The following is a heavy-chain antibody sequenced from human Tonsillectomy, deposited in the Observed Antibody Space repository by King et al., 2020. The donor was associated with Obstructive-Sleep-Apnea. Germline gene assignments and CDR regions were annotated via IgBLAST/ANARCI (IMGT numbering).Heavy chain of an antibody. V-gene: IGHV3-9*01. CDR2: ISWNSGNI. CDR1: GFNLDDYA. CDR3: AKDMGFDTGGGFDY. J-gene: IGHJ4*02. D-gene: IGHD1-26*01. Sequence: GQLVQSGGGLVQPGRSLRLSCAASGFNLDDYAMHWVRQVPGKGLEWVSGISWNSGNIGYADSVKGRFTITRDNAKNSLYLQMNSLRAEVTALYYCAKDMGFDTGGGFDYWGQGALVTVFS.